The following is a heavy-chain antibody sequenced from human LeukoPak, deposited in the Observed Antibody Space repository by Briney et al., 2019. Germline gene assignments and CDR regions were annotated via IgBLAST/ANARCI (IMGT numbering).Heavy chain of an antibody. V-gene: IGHV3-23*01. CDR2: ISGSGGST. CDR3: ASNYCGGDCYYYYYGMDV. D-gene: IGHD2-21*02. Sequence: PGGSLRLSCAASGFTFTAYAMSWVRQVPGKGLECVSAISGSGGSTCYTDSVKGRFTISRDDSKNTLYLQMNSLRAEDTAVYYCASNYCGGDCYYYYYGMDVWGQGTTVTVSS. J-gene: IGHJ6*02. CDR1: GFTFTAYA.